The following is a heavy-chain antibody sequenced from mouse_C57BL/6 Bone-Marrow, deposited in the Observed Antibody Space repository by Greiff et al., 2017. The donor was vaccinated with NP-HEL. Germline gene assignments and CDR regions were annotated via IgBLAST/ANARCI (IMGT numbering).Heavy chain of an antibody. D-gene: IGHD2-3*01. J-gene: IGHJ2*01. Sequence: EVQLVESGGGLVKPGGSLKLSCAASGGTFSDYGMHWVRQAREKGREWVAYISSGSSTIYYADTVKGRFTISRDNAKNTLFLQMTSLRSEDTAMYYCARRMDDGYYYFDYWGQGTTLTVSS. CDR1: GGTFSDYG. CDR2: ISSGSSTI. V-gene: IGHV5-17*01. CDR3: ARRMDDGYYYFDY.